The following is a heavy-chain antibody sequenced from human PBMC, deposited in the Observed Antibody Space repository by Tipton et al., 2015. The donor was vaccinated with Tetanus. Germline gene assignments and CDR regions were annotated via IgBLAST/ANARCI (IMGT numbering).Heavy chain of an antibody. CDR1: GGSVRSGDYS. V-gene: IGHV4-61*08. CDR3: ARPEASGRARGFDI. CDR2: ISHSGSS. D-gene: IGHD3-10*01. Sequence: TLSLTCTVSGGSVRSGDYSWNWVRQSPGKGLEWIGEISHSGSSSYSPSLKSRVTISVDTSKNQFSLRLRSVAAADTAVYYCARPEASGRARGFDIWGQGTKVTVSP. J-gene: IGHJ3*02.